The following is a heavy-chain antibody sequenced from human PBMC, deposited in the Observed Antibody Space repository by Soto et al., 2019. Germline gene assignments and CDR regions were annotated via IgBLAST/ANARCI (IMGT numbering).Heavy chain of an antibody. CDR2: IYYSGST. CDR1: GGSISSGGYY. CDR3: ARVGGINWFDP. Sequence: QVQLQESGPGLVKPSQTLSLTCTVSGGSISSGGYYWSWIRQHPGKGLEWIGYIYYSGSTYYNPSLKXGXTXSLXPSKNQFSLKLSAVTAADTAVYYWARVGGINWFDPWGQGTLVTVSS. V-gene: IGHV4-31*03. J-gene: IGHJ5*02. D-gene: IGHD3-16*01.